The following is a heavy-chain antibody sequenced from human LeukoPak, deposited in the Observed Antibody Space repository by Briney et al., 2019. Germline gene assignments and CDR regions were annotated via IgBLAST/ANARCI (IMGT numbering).Heavy chain of an antibody. D-gene: IGHD2-8*01. J-gene: IGHJ5*02. CDR2: IYYTGST. Sequence: SEILSLTCAVSVGSISNYYWNWIRQSPGKGLEWLGYIYYTGSTNYNPSLRSRVTISVDTSKNQFSLKLSSVNAADTAVYYCARKTNDWFDPWGQGTLVTVSS. V-gene: IGHV4-59*01. CDR1: VGSISNYY. CDR3: ARKTNDWFDP.